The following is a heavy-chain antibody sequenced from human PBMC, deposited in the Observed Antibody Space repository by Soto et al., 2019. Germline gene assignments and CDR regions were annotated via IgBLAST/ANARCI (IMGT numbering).Heavy chain of an antibody. CDR2: INPSGGST. CDR3: ARDWTHGSGSPLDY. V-gene: IGHV1-46*01. D-gene: IGHD3-10*01. Sequence: KAACNGSGYGLTRYYMHWQRKKHGQGLEWMGIINPSGGSTSYAQKFQGRVTMTRDTSTSTVYMELSSLRSEDTAVYYCARDWTHGSGSPLDYSGQGTLVNVSA. CDR1: GYGLTRYY. J-gene: IGHJ4*02.